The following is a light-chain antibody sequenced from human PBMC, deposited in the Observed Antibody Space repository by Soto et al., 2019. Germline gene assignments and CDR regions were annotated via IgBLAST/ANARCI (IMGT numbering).Light chain of an antibody. CDR3: QQYNFYPLT. CDR1: QSISNW. Sequence: DIQMTQSPSTVSASVGDRVTITCRASQSISNWLAWYQQKPGKAPKLLIYDVSSLRTGVPSRFSGSGSGTEFTLTISSLQTDDFSTDYCQQYNFYPLTFGGGTKVEI. J-gene: IGKJ4*01. V-gene: IGKV1-5*01. CDR2: DVS.